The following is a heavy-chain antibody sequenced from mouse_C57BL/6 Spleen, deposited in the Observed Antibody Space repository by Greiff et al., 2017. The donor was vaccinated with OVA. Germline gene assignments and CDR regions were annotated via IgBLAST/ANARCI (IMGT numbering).Heavy chain of an antibody. J-gene: IGHJ4*01. CDR3: ARIIYDGYYDAMDY. V-gene: IGHV5-17*01. CDR2: ISSGSSTI. CDR1: GFTFSDYG. Sequence: EVKLVESGGGLVKPGGSLKLSCAASGFTFSDYGMHWVRQAPEKGLEWVAYISSGSSTIYYADTVKGRFTISRDNAKNTLFLQMTSLRSEDTAMYYCARIIYDGYYDAMDYWGQGTSVTVSS. D-gene: IGHD2-3*01.